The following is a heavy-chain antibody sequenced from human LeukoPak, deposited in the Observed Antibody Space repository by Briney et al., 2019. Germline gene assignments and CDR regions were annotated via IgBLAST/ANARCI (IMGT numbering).Heavy chain of an antibody. CDR2: INSDGSST. Sequence: GGSLRLSCAASGFTFSNYWMHWVRQAPGRGLVWVSRINSDGSSTNYADSVKGRFTISRDNAKNTLYLQMNSLRAEDTAVFYCATSGWNNWFDPWGQGTLATVSS. V-gene: IGHV3-74*01. D-gene: IGHD6-19*01. CDR1: GFTFSNYW. CDR3: ATSGWNNWFDP. J-gene: IGHJ5*02.